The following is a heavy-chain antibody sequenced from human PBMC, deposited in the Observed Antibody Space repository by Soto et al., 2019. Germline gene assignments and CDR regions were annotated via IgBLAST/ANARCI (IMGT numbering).Heavy chain of an antibody. V-gene: IGHV1-8*01. J-gene: IGHJ4*02. CDR2: MNPNSGNT. Sequence: QVPLVQSGAEVKKPGASVKVSCKASGYTFTSYDINWVRQATGQGLEWMGWMNPNSGNTGYAQKFQGRVTMTRNTSISTAYMELSSLRSEDTAVYYCARRITIFGVAIYYFDYWGQGTLVTVSS. D-gene: IGHD3-3*01. CDR3: ARRITIFGVAIYYFDY. CDR1: GYTFTSYD.